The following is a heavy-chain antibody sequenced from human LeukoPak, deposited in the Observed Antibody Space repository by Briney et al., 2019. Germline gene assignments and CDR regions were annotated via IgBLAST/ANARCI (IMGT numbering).Heavy chain of an antibody. Sequence: PGGSLRLSCAASRFTFSSYEMNWVRQAPGQGLEWVSYIGGSGSPIYYADSVKGRFTISRDNAKNSLYLQMNGLRAEDTAVYYCARGTFYFDYWGQGTLVTVSS. V-gene: IGHV3-48*03. CDR3: ARGTFYFDY. D-gene: IGHD2/OR15-2a*01. J-gene: IGHJ4*02. CDR1: RFTFSSYE. CDR2: IGGSGSPI.